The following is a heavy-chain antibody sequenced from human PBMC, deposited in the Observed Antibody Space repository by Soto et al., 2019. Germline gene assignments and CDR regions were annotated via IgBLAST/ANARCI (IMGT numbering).Heavy chain of an antibody. CDR3: ARIVLSGGAFDI. V-gene: IGHV1-8*01. Sequence: ASVKVSRKASGYTFTSYDINRVRLATGQGLEWMGWMNPNSGNTGYAQKFQGRVTMTRNTSISTAYMELSSLRSEDTAVYYCARIVLSGGAFDIWGQGTMVTVSS. CDR2: MNPNSGNT. CDR1: GYTFTSYD. J-gene: IGHJ3*02. D-gene: IGHD2-8*01.